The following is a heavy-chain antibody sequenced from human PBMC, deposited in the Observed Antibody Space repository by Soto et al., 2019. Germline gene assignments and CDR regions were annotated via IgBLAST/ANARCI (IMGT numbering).Heavy chain of an antibody. D-gene: IGHD1-26*01. CDR3: ARNRGSSKPYYFDS. V-gene: IGHV4-31*03. CDR1: GPSVSSAGIY. CDR2: VFYTGIT. Sequence: QVQLQESGPGLVKPSQTLSLICTVSGPSVSSAGIYWSWIRQHPDKGLEWIGYVFYTGITYYTPSLKSRVTISLDTSKNQFYLNLTSVTAADTAVYYCARNRGSSKPYYFDSWGQGTLVTVSS. J-gene: IGHJ4*02.